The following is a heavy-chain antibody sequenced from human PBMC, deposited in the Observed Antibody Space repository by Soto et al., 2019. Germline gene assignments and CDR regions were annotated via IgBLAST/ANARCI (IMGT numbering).Heavy chain of an antibody. J-gene: IGHJ4*02. CDR3: ARVLRYPSHFDY. V-gene: IGHV1-2*02. Sequence: QVQLVQSGAEVKKPGASVKVSCKASGYTFTGYYMHWVRQAPGQGLEWMGWINPNSGGTNYAQKFQGRVTMTRDTSISPVYVEMSRLRADDAAVYYCARVLRYPSHFDYLGQGTLVTVSS. CDR2: INPNSGGT. D-gene: IGHD1-20*01. CDR1: GYTFTGYY.